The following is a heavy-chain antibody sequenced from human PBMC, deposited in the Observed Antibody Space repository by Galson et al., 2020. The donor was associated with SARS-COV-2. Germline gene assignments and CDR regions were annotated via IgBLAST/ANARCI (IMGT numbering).Heavy chain of an antibody. CDR2: IYHSGST. CDR1: GDSIRSSTDY. J-gene: IGHJ4*02. Sequence: SETLSLTCTVSGDSIRSSTDYWGWIRQPPGKGLEWIGSIYHSGSTYYNPSIKSRVTISLDTSKNQFSLKLSSVTAADTAVYYCARVGYSSGWYWGQGTLVTVSS. CDR3: ARVGYSSGWY. D-gene: IGHD6-19*01. V-gene: IGHV4-39*07.